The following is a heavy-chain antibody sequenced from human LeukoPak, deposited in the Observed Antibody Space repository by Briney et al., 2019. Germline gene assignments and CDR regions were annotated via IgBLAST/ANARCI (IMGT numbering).Heavy chain of an antibody. J-gene: IGHJ4*02. Sequence: GGSLRLSCAASGFTITAYAMSWVRQSPGKGLEWVSGIGITSEYIHYADSVKGRFTISRDNSKNTLFLQMNSLRPEDTAVYYCAKKGGSWNYFDSWGQGTLVTVSS. CDR3: AKKGGSWNYFDS. D-gene: IGHD6-13*01. CDR1: GFTITAYA. V-gene: IGHV3-23*01. CDR2: IGITSEYI.